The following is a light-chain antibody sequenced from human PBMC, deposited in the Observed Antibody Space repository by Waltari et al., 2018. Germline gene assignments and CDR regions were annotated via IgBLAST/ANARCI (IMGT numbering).Light chain of an antibody. Sequence: EIVLTQSPATLSLSPGDRVTLSCRASQSVSSYLAWYQQKPGQAPRLLMYHASVRASGIPARFSGSGSGTDFTLTISSLEPEDFAVYYCQQRSSLPQTFGGGTKEEMK. CDR2: HAS. CDR3: QQRSSLPQT. V-gene: IGKV3-11*01. J-gene: IGKJ4*01. CDR1: QSVSSY.